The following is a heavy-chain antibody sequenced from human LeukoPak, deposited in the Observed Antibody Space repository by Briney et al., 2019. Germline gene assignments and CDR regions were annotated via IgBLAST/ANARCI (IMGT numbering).Heavy chain of an antibody. Sequence: SETLSLTCTVSGGSISSSSYYWGWIRQPPGKGLECIGSYSGSTYYNPSLKSRVTISVDTSKNQFSLKLTSVTAADTAVYYCARSSFGAGSKPYWADHWGQGTLVTVSS. CDR2: YSGST. CDR3: ARSSFGAGSKPYWADH. CDR1: GGSISSSSYY. J-gene: IGHJ4*02. D-gene: IGHD3-10*01. V-gene: IGHV4-39*01.